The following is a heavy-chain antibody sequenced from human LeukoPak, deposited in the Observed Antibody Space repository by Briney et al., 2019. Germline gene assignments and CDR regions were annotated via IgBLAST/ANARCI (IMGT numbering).Heavy chain of an antibody. CDR3: ARGGMVRGVITYFDY. V-gene: IGHV4-34*01. CDR1: GGSFSGYY. CDR2: INHSGST. D-gene: IGHD3-10*01. J-gene: IGHJ4*02. Sequence: SETLSLTCAVYGGSFSGYYWSWIRQPPGKGLEWIGEINHSGSTYYNPSLKSRVTISVDRSKNQFSLKLSSVTAADTAVYYCARGGMVRGVITYFDYWGQGTLVTVPS.